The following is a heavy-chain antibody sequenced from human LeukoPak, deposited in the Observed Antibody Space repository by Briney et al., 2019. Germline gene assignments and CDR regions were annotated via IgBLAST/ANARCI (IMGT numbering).Heavy chain of an antibody. CDR2: IIPIFGTA. D-gene: IGHD3-10*01. V-gene: IGHV1-69*05. J-gene: IGHJ4*02. CDR3: ARGRYGSGAPFDY. CDR1: GGTFSSYA. Sequence: SVKVSCKASGGTFSSYAISWVRQAPGQELEWMGGIIPIFGTANYAQRFQGRVTITTDESTSTAYMELSSLRSEDTAVYYCARGRYGSGAPFDYWGQGTLVTVSA.